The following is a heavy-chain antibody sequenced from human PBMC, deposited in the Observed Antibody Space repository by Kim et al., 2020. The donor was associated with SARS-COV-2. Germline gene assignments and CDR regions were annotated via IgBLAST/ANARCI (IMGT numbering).Heavy chain of an antibody. D-gene: IGHD3-22*01. CDR1: GGSISSYY. CDR2: IYYSGST. J-gene: IGHJ3*02. CDR3: ARNYDSSGYDAFDI. V-gene: IGHV4-59*13. Sequence: SETLSLTCTVSGGSISSYYWSWIRQPPGKGLEWIGYIYYSGSTNYNPSLKSRVTISVDTSKNQFSLKLSSVTAADTAVYYCARNYDSSGYDAFDIWGQGTMVTVSS.